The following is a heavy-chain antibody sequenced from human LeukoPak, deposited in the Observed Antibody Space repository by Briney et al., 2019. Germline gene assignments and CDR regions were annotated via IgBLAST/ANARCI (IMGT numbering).Heavy chain of an antibody. Sequence: XGTLXLSCAASGFTFSSYGMSWVCQAQGKGVEWVSAISGSGGSTYYADSVKGRFTISRDNSKNTLYLQMNSLREEETGVYYCXKXLHXHXSGXRRLRYYYMDLWGKGTTVTISS. CDR3: XKXLHXHXSGXRRLRYYYMDL. D-gene: IGHD5-12*01. J-gene: IGHJ6*03. V-gene: IGHV3-23*01. CDR1: GFTFSSYG. CDR2: ISGSGGST.